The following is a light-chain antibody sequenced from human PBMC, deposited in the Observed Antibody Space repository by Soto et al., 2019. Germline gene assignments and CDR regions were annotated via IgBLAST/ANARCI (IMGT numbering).Light chain of an antibody. CDR1: QSVSSY. V-gene: IGKV3-11*01. Sequence: EIVLAHSPAALSLSPGERASLSCRASQSVSSYLAWYQQKPGQAPRLLIYDASNRATGIPARFSGSGSGTDFTLTISSLEPEDFAVYYCQQRNIWHPVTFGQGTRLEIK. CDR3: QQRNIWHPVT. CDR2: DAS. J-gene: IGKJ5*01.